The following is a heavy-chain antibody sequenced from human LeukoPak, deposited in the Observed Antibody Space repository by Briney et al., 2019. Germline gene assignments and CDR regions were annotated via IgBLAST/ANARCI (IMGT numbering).Heavy chain of an antibody. J-gene: IGHJ4*02. CDR1: GCSISSSSYY. CDR3: ARDRVAVALDY. Sequence: PSETLSLTCTVSGCSISSSSYYWGWIRQPPGKGLEWIGSIYYSGSTYYNPSLKSRVTISVDTSKNQFSLKLSSVTAADTAVYYCARDRVAVALDYWGQGTLVTVSS. V-gene: IGHV4-39*07. CDR2: IYYSGST. D-gene: IGHD6-19*01.